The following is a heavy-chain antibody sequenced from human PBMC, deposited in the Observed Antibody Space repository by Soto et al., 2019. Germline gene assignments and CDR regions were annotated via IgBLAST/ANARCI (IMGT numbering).Heavy chain of an antibody. CDR1: GFTFSTYG. J-gene: IGHJ5*02. CDR3: ARDHGCSATTCYDGGWFDP. Sequence: QVQLVESGGGVVQPGRSLRLSCAASGFTFSTYGMHWVRQAPGRGLEWVAVIWNDGSNEYYADSVKGRFTISRDNSKNKLYLQMSSLRAEDTAVYYCARDHGCSATTCYDGGWFDPWGQGTLVTVSS. D-gene: IGHD2-2*01. V-gene: IGHV3-33*01. CDR2: IWNDGSNE.